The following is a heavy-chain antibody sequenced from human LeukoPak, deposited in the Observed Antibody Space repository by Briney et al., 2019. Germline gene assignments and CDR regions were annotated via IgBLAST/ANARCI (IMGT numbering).Heavy chain of an antibody. Sequence: GGSLRLSCAASGFTFSSYSMNWVRQAPGKGLEWVSSISSSSYIYYADSVKGRFTISRDNAKNSLYLQMNSLRAEDTAVYYCARDQRSGSSKLDYWGQGTLVTVSS. D-gene: IGHD1-26*01. CDR1: GFTFSSYS. V-gene: IGHV3-21*01. J-gene: IGHJ4*02. CDR3: ARDQRSGSSKLDY. CDR2: ISSSSYI.